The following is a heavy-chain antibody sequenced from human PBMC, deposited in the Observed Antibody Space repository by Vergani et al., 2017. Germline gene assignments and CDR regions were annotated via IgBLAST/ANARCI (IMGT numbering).Heavy chain of an antibody. Sequence: QVQLQQWGAGLLKPSETLSLTCAVYGGSFSGYYWSWIRQPPGKGLEWIGEINHSGSTNYNPSLKSRVTISVDTSKDQLSLTLTSVTATDTSVYYWSRPRSDVPDSRGREVGGGSTRRAGFDPWGQGTLVTVSS. V-gene: IGHV4-34*01. CDR2: INHSGST. D-gene: IGHD2-15*01. CDR3: SRPRSDVPDSRGREVGGGSTRRAGFDP. J-gene: IGHJ5*02. CDR1: GGSFSGYY.